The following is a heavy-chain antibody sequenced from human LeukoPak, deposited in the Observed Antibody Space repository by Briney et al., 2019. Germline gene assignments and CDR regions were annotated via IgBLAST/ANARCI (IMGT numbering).Heavy chain of an antibody. J-gene: IGHJ4*02. CDR2: IYYSGST. V-gene: IGHV4-39*01. CDR1: GGSISSSSYY. CDR3: ARGGEWFGELFDY. Sequence: SETLSLTCTVSGGSISSSSYYWGWIRQPPGKGLEWIGSIYYSGSTYYNPSLKSRVTISVDTSKNQFSLKLSSVTAADTAVYYCARGGEWFGELFDYWGQGTLVTVSS. D-gene: IGHD3-10*01.